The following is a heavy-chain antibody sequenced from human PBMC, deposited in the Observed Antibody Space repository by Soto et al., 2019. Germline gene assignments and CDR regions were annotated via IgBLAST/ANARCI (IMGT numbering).Heavy chain of an antibody. J-gene: IGHJ3*01. Sequence: SETLSLTCTVSGGSISSYYWSWIRQPPGKGLEWIAYIYYSWLTHYNPSLQSRLTISVHTSKTHFSLKLRSVTAADTAVYYCARLSIWGSYRYSWYAFDXWGQGTMVTVSS. V-gene: IGHV4-59*08. CDR3: ARLSIWGSYRYSWYAFDX. CDR2: IYYSWLT. D-gene: IGHD3-16*02. CDR1: GGSISSYY.